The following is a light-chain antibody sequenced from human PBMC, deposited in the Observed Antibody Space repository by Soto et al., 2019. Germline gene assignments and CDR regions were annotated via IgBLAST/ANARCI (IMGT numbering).Light chain of an antibody. CDR1: QSVLYSSNNKNY. CDR3: QQYFSFPWT. CDR2: WAS. V-gene: IGKV4-1*01. J-gene: IGKJ1*01. Sequence: DIVMIQTRDSLAVSMGERATINCKSSQSVLYSSNNKNYLAWYQQRPGQPPSLLIYWASTRESGVPDRFSGSGSGTDFTLTISSLQAEDVAIYYCQQYFSFPWTFGQGTKVEIK.